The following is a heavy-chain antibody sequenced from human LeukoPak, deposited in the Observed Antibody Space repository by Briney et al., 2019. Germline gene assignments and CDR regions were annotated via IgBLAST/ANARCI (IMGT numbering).Heavy chain of an antibody. CDR3: ARDFLSDENQLRLAAPCDY. J-gene: IGHJ4*02. CDR1: GFSFSSYN. CDR2: ISSSSTYK. Sequence: GGSLRLSCAASGFSFSSYNMNWVRQAPGKGLEWVSSISSSSTYKYYADSVTGRFTISRDNAKNSLYLQMEGLRAGDTAVYYCARDFLSDENQLRLAAPCDYWGQGTLVTVSS. V-gene: IGHV3-21*01. D-gene: IGHD3-3*01.